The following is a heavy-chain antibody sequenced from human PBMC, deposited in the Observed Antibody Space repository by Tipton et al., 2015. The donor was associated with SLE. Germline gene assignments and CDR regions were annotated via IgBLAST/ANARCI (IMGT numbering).Heavy chain of an antibody. D-gene: IGHD3-22*01. CDR3: ARVYQYYYDSSGMYYFDY. Sequence: GSLRLSCAASGFTFSSYSMNWVRQAPGKGLEWVSSISSSSSYIYYADSVKGRFTISRDNAKNSLYLQMNSLRAEDMAVYYCARVYQYYYDSSGMYYFDYWGQGTLVTVSS. V-gene: IGHV3-21*04. J-gene: IGHJ4*02. CDR2: ISSSSSYI. CDR1: GFTFSSYS.